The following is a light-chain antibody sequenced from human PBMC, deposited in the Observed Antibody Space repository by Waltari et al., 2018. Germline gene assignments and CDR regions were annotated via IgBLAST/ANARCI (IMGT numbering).Light chain of an antibody. Sequence: QSVLTQPHAVSGAPGQWVIIYCSGSSSNIGAGYDVHWYQQLPGTSPKHNICGTNILPSGVPARFSVSTSGTSASLAISWLQAEDEAYYYCQSYDGSLSIMTFGGGTNMTVL. CDR3: QSYDGSLSIMT. CDR1: SSNIGAGYD. J-gene: IGLJ2*01. V-gene: IGLV1-40*01. CDR2: GTN.